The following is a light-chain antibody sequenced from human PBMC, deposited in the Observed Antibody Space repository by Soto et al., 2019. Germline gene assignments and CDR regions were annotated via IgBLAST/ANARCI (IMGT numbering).Light chain of an antibody. V-gene: IGLV2-8*01. CDR3: SSFAGNNNLV. CDR1: SSDVGGYNY. Sequence: QSALTQPPSASGSPGQSVTISCTGTSSDVGGYNYVSWYQQHPGKAPKLMISEASKRPSGVPDRFSGSMSGNRASLTVSGLQAEDEADYYCSSFAGNNNLVFGGGTKLTVL. CDR2: EAS. J-gene: IGLJ2*01.